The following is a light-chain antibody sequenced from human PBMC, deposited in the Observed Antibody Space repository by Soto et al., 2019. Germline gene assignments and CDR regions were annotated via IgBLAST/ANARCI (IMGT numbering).Light chain of an antibody. V-gene: IGKV3-20*01. CDR1: QSVSDNY. J-gene: IGKJ4*01. Sequence: EIVLTQSPGTLSLSPGERATLSCRASQSVSDNYLGWYQQKPGQAPRLLIYGVSTRATGIPDRFSGSGSGTDFTLTITRLEPEDFAVSYCQQYGSSPRVTFGGGTKVEIK. CDR3: QQYGSSPRVT. CDR2: GVS.